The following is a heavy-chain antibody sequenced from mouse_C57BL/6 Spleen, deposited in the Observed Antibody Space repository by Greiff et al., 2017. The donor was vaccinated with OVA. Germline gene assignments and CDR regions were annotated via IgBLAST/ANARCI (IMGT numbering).Heavy chain of an antibody. CDR1: GYTFTSYC. J-gene: IGHJ2*01. Sequence: QVQLQQPGAELVKPGASVKMSCKASGYTFTSYCITWVKQRPGQGLEWIGGINPNNGGTSYNQKFKGKATLTVDKSSSTAYMELRSLTSEDSAVYYCARAPYYYGSSYDFDYWGQGTTLTVSS. CDR2: INPNNGGT. CDR3: ARAPYYYGSSYDFDY. V-gene: IGHV1-55*01. D-gene: IGHD1-1*01.